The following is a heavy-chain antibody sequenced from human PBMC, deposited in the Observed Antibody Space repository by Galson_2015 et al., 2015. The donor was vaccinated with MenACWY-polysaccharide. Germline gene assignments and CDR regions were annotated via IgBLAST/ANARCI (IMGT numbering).Heavy chain of an antibody. CDR1: GMYFRSSR. D-gene: IGHD4-11*01. Sequence: SLSLSCAASGMYFRSSRMHWVGQAPGNGLEWVALIWHYGSQTDNADAVKRRFTISRDNSKNTLYLQMNSLRDEDTAVYHCARLAYRNFLGGMDVWGQGTTVTVSS. V-gene: IGHV3-33*01. J-gene: IGHJ6*02. CDR3: ARLAYRNFLGGMDV. CDR2: IWHYGSQT.